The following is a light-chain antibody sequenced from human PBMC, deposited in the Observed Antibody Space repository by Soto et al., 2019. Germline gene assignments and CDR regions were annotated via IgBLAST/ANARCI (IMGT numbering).Light chain of an antibody. CDR1: QSLVYSDGNTY. V-gene: IGKV2-30*01. J-gene: IGKJ4*01. CDR2: KVP. CDR3: IQGTGWPQLT. Sequence: DVVMTQSPLSLPVTLGQPASISCRSSQSLVYSDGNTYLNWFHQRPGQSPRRLIYKVPNRDSGVLDRYCHRWAGTDFALKVSRVEGEDVGVYYWIQGTGWPQLTFGEGTKVEI.